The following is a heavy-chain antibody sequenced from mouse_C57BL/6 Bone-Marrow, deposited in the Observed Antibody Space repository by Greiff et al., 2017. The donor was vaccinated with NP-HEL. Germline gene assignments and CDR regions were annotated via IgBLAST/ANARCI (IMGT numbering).Heavy chain of an antibody. Sequence: QVQLQQPGAELVMPGASVKLSCKASGYTFTSYWMHLVKQRPGQGLEWIGEIDPSDSSTNYNQKFKGKSTLTVDKSSSTAYMQLSSLTSEDSAVYYCAREAYYYGSSYEDAMDYWGQGTSVTVSS. J-gene: IGHJ4*01. D-gene: IGHD1-1*01. CDR1: GYTFTSYW. CDR3: AREAYYYGSSYEDAMDY. V-gene: IGHV1-69*01. CDR2: IDPSDSST.